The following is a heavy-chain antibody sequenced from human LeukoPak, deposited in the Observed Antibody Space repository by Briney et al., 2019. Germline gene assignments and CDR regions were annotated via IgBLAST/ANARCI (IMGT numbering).Heavy chain of an antibody. CDR2: ISTSNGNT. Sequence: ASVKVSCKASGYTFMNYDITWVRQAPGQGLEWMGRISTSNGNTDYAQKFQGKITMTTDTSTSTVFMELRSLRLEDTAVYYCARDPYHRMGPPLDLWGQGTLVIVSS. D-gene: IGHD1-14*01. CDR1: GYTFMNYD. J-gene: IGHJ5*02. CDR3: ARDPYHRMGPPLDL. V-gene: IGHV1-18*01.